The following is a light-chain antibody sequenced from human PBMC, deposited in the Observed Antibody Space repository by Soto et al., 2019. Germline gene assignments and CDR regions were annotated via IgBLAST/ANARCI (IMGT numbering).Light chain of an antibody. CDR1: QTITTY. CDR2: AAS. J-gene: IGKJ4*01. CDR3: QQIYSAPLT. Sequence: DIQMTQSPSSLFASVGDSVTITCRASQTITTYLNWYRQKPGKAPKLLIYAASSLQSGVPSRFSGSGSETEFTLTISSLQTEDVATYFCQQIYSAPLTFGGGTKVEIK. V-gene: IGKV1-39*01.